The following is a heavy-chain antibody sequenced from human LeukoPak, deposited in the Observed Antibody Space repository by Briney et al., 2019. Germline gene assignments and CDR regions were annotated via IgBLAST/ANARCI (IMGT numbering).Heavy chain of an antibody. V-gene: IGHV4-39*07. D-gene: IGHD3-22*01. Sequence: SEALSLTCTVSGGSISSSSYYWGWIRQPPGKGLEWIGSIYYSGSTYYNPSLKSRVTISVDTSKNQFSLKLSSVTAADTAVYYCRSLSYYYDSWDAFDIWGQGTMVTVSS. CDR1: GGSISSSSYY. CDR3: RSLSYYYDSWDAFDI. CDR2: IYYSGST. J-gene: IGHJ3*02.